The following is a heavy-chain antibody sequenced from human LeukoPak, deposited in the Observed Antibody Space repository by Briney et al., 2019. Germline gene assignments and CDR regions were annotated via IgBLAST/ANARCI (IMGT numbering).Heavy chain of an antibody. Sequence: SETLSLTCTVSGGSISSGDYYWSWIRQPPGKGLEWIGYIYYSGSTYYNPSLKSRVTISVDTSKNQFPLKLSSVTAADTAVYYCARYIVGGPGGHNWFDPWGQGTLVTVSS. CDR1: GGSISSGDYY. CDR3: ARYIVGGPGGHNWFDP. CDR2: IYYSGST. D-gene: IGHD1-26*01. J-gene: IGHJ5*02. V-gene: IGHV4-30-4*08.